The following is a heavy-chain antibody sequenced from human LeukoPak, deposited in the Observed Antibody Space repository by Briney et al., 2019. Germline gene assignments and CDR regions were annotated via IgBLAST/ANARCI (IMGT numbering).Heavy chain of an antibody. CDR2: IIPIFGTA. CDR3: AANYYESSGYYY. CDR1: GGTFSSYA. V-gene: IGHV1-69*05. Sequence: SVKVSCKASGGTFSSYAISWVRQAPGQGLEWMGGIIPIFGTANYAQKFQGRVTITTDESTSTAYMELSSLRSEDTAVYYCAANYYESSGYYYWGQGTLVTVSS. J-gene: IGHJ4*02. D-gene: IGHD3-22*01.